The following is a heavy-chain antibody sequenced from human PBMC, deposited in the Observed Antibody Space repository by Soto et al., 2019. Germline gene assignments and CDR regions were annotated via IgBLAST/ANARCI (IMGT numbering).Heavy chain of an antibody. Sequence: ASVKVSCKVSGGTFSSYAISWVRQAPGQGLEWMGGIIPIFGTANYAQKFQGRVTITADESTSTAYMELSSLRSEDTAVYYCAKGRYSGTYYHGYWGQGTLLTVSS. CDR2: IIPIFGTA. CDR3: AKGRYSGTYYHGY. D-gene: IGHD1-26*01. CDR1: GGTFSSYA. J-gene: IGHJ4*02. V-gene: IGHV1-69*13.